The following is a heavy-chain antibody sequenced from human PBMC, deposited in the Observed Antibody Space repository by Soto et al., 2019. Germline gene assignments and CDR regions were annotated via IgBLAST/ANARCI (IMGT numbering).Heavy chain of an antibody. CDR3: TREMVPADQLYLRYYGMDV. V-gene: IGHV3-73*01. CDR2: IRSKANSYAT. J-gene: IGHJ6*02. D-gene: IGHD2-2*01. CDR1: GFTFSGSA. Sequence: PGGSLRLSCAASGFTFSGSAMHWVRQASGKGLEWVGRIRSKANSYATAYAASVKGRFTISRDDSKNTAYLQMNSLKTEDTAVYSCTREMVPADQLYLRYYGMDVWGQGTTVTVSS.